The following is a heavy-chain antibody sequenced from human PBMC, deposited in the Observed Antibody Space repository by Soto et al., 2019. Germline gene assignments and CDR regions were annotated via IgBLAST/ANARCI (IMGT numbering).Heavy chain of an antibody. CDR2: IKSKTDGGTT. CDR1: GFTFSNAW. V-gene: IGHV3-15*01. Sequence: EVQLVESGGGLVKPGGSLRLSCAASGFTFSNAWMSWVRQAPGKGLEWVGRIKSKTDGGTTDYAAPVKGRFTISRDDSKNTLYLQMNSLKTEDTAVYYCTTDPTAMVTRWGYYYYGMDVWGQGTTVTVSS. J-gene: IGHJ6*02. D-gene: IGHD5-18*01. CDR3: TTDPTAMVTRWGYYYYGMDV.